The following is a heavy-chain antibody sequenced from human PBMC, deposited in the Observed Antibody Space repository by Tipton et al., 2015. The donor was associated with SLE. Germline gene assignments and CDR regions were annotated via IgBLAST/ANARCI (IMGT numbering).Heavy chain of an antibody. CDR1: GGSISSGSYY. J-gene: IGHJ3*02. D-gene: IGHD6-19*01. CDR2: IYTSGST. CDR3: ARRFDSGASAFDI. Sequence: TLSLTCTVSGGSISSGSYYWSWIRQPAGKGLEWIGHIYTSGSTNYNPSLKSRVTISVDTSKNQFSLKLSSVTAADTAVYYCARRFDSGASAFDIWGQGTMVTVSS. V-gene: IGHV4-61*09.